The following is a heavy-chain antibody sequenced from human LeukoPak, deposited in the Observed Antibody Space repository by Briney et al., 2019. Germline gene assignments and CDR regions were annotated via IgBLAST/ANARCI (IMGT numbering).Heavy chain of an antibody. CDR2: IYYSGST. CDR1: GGSISSSSYY. Sequence: QASETLSLTCTVSGGSISSSSYYWGWIRQPPGKGLEWIGSIYYSGSTYYNPSLKSRVTISVDTSKNQFSLKLCSVTAADTAVYYCARLFVSLDYFDYWGQGTLVTVSS. J-gene: IGHJ4*02. CDR3: ARLFVSLDYFDY. D-gene: IGHD3-10*02. V-gene: IGHV4-39*01.